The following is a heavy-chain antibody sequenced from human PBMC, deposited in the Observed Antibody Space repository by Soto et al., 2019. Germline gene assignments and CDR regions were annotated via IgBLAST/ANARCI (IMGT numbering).Heavy chain of an antibody. CDR3: AAAHTAASGYRYSPGY. D-gene: IGHD3-22*01. Sequence: PGGSLRLSCAASGFAFDDYAMTWVRQAPGKGLEWVSSIDWSGGSTGYADSVKGRFTISRDNAKNFLYLQMNSLTAEDTALYYCAAAHTAASGYRYSPGYWGQGTLVTVSS. CDR2: IDWSGGST. CDR1: GFAFDDYA. V-gene: IGHV3-20*04. J-gene: IGHJ4*02.